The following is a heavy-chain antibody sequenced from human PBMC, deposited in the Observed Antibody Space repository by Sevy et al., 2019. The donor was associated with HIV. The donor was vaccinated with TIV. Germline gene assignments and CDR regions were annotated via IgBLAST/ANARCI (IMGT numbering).Heavy chain of an antibody. J-gene: IGHJ4*02. CDR3: AREPPPVVVAATSFDY. CDR2: ISYDGSNK. CDR1: GFTFSSYA. Sequence: GGSLRLSCAASGFTFSSYAMHWVRQAPGKGLEWVAVISYDGSNKYYAHSVKGRFTISRDNSKNTLYLQMNSLRAEDTAVYYCAREPPPVVVAATSFDYWGQGTLVTVSS. D-gene: IGHD2-15*01. V-gene: IGHV3-30*04.